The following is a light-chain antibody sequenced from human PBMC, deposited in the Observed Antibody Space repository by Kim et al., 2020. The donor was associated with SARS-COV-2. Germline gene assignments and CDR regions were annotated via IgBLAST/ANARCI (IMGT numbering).Light chain of an antibody. Sequence: EIVLTQSPATLSLSPGERGSLSCRASQSVVTYLAWYQQKPGQAPRLLIYDSSHRASGVPARFSGSGSGTDFTLTISDLEPEDIAVYYCQHRRSWPLTFGGGTKVDIK. CDR1: QSVVTY. CDR3: QHRRSWPLT. V-gene: IGKV3-11*01. J-gene: IGKJ4*01. CDR2: DSS.